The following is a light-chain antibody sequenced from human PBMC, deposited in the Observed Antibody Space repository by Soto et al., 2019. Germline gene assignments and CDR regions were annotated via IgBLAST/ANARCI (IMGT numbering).Light chain of an antibody. CDR3: QQNFSIPIT. J-gene: IGKJ5*01. Sequence: DSQRTQSPSSLSASVGVRFTITCRASQSNSTYLNWYHQKPGKAPDPLIYAASSLKSGVPSRFSGSGSGTHFTLTITGLQPAEFATYYCQQNFSIPITFGQGTRLEI. V-gene: IGKV1-39*01. CDR1: QSNSTY. CDR2: AAS.